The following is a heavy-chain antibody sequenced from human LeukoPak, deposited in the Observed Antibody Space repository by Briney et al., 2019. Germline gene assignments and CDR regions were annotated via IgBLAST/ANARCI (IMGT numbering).Heavy chain of an antibody. CDR2: IWYDASNK. CDR3: VRGVAVSRFNNIDS. V-gene: IGHV3-33*01. CDR1: GFTFSSFG. D-gene: IGHD1/OR15-1a*01. J-gene: IGHJ5*01. Sequence: PGGSLRLSCAASGFTFSSFGMHWVRQAPGKGLEWVAVIWYDASNKYYADSVKGRFTISRDNSKNTLYLQMNSLRDDDTAVYYCVRGVAVSRFNNIDSWGQGTLVIVSS.